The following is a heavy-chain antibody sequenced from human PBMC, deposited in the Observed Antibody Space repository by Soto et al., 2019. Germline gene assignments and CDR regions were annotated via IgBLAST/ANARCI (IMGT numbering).Heavy chain of an antibody. D-gene: IGHD1-1*01. CDR1: GFTFSSYG. Sequence: GGSLRLSCAASGFTFSSYGMHWVRQAPGKGLEWVAVISYDGSNKYYADSVKGRFTISRDNSKNTLYLQMNSLRAEDTAVYYCAKGRRGTGTTSDYWGQGTLVTVSS. V-gene: IGHV3-30*18. CDR2: ISYDGSNK. J-gene: IGHJ4*02. CDR3: AKGRRGTGTTSDY.